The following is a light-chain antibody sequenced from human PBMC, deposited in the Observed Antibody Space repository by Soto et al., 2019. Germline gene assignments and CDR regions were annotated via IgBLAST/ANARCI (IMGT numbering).Light chain of an antibody. CDR2: DAS. J-gene: IGKJ2*01. Sequence: ETVLTQSPGTLSLSPGEGATLSCRASQSVSNSLAWYQQRPGQAPRLLIYDASTRATGVPDRFSGGGSGTDFTLTISRLEPDDFAVYSCQQYGASPRTFGQGTKLEIK. CDR1: QSVSNS. V-gene: IGKV3-20*01. CDR3: QQYGASPRT.